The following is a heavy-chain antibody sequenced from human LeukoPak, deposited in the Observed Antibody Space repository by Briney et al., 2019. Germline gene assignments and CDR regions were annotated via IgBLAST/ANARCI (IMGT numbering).Heavy chain of an antibody. D-gene: IGHD3-10*01. V-gene: IGHV3-7*01. J-gene: IGHJ4*02. CDR2: IKQDGSEK. CDR3: AKGTKDYYGSGSFYLSRDHFISR. Sequence: GGSLRLSCAASGFTLSSYWMSWVRQAPGKGLEWVANIKQDGSEKYYVDSVKGRFTISRDNAKNSLFLQMNSLRAEDTAVYYCAKGTKDYYGSGSFYLSRDHFISRWGQGTLVTVSS. CDR1: GFTLSSYW.